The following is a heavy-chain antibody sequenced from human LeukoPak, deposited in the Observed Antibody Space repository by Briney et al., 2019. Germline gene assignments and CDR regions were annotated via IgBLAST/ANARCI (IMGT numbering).Heavy chain of an antibody. V-gene: IGHV1-46*01. CDR1: GYTFTSYA. Sequence: GASVKVSCKASGYTFTSYAINWVRQAPGQGLEWMGIINPSGGSTSYAQKFQGRVTMTRDMSTSTVYMELSSLRSEDTAVYYCARERIAAAGATYYYYYMDVWGKGTTVTVSS. CDR2: INPSGGST. D-gene: IGHD6-13*01. CDR3: ARERIAAAGATYYYYYMDV. J-gene: IGHJ6*03.